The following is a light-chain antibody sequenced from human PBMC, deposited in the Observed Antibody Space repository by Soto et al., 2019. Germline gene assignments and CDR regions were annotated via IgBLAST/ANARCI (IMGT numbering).Light chain of an antibody. CDR1: QSLLHSNGYNY. J-gene: IGKJ1*01. CDR3: MQALQTPPT. V-gene: IGKV2-28*01. Sequence: IVMTQSPLSLPVTPGEPASISCRSSQSLLHSNGYNYLDWYLQKPGQSPQLLIYLGSNRASGVPDRFSGSGSGTDFTLRIRRVEAEDVGVYYCMQALQTPPTFGQGTKLDIK. CDR2: LGS.